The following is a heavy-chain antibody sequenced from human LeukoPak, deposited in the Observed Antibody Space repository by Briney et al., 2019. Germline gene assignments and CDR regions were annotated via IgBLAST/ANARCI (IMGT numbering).Heavy chain of an antibody. V-gene: IGHV4-59*01. CDR1: GGSISSYY. D-gene: IGHD1-1*01. Sequence: SETLSLPCTVSGGSISSYYWSWIRQPPGKGLEWIGYIYYSGSTNYNPSLKSRVTISVDTSKNQFSLKLSSVTAADTAVYYCARELDDAFDIWGQGTTVTVSS. J-gene: IGHJ3*02. CDR2: IYYSGST. CDR3: ARELDDAFDI.